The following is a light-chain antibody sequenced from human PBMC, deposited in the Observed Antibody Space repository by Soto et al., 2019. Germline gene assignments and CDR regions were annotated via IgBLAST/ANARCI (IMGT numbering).Light chain of an antibody. CDR2: DAS. Sequence: IVLTQSPATLSLSPGERATLSCGASQSLNTNVIAWYQKKPGLAPRLLIFDASFRAPGIPDRFSGSGSGNAFSLTIRRLEPEDSAVYFFHHFADPPTFGGGTELEIK. V-gene: IGKV3D-20*01. J-gene: IGKJ4*01. CDR3: HHFADPPT. CDR1: QSLNTNV.